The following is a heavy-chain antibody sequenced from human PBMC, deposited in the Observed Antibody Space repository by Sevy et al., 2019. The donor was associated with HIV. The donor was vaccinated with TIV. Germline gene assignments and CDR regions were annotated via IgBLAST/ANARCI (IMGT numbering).Heavy chain of an antibody. V-gene: IGHV1-2*02. Sequence: ASEKVSCKASGYTFTGYYMHWVRQAPGQGLEWMGWINPNSGGTNYAQKFQGRVTMTRDTSISTAYMELSRLRSDDTAVYYCARAKCSSTSCYHFDYWGQGTLVTVSS. CDR2: INPNSGGT. CDR1: GYTFTGYY. D-gene: IGHD2-2*01. J-gene: IGHJ4*02. CDR3: ARAKCSSTSCYHFDY.